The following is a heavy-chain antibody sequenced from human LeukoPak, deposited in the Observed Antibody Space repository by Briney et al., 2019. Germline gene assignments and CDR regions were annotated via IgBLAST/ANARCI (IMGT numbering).Heavy chain of an antibody. CDR3: AREDSSSSHAFDI. Sequence: SVKVSCKASGGTFSSYAISWVRQAPGQGLEWMGGIIPIFGTANYAQKFQGRVTITADESTSTAYMELSSLRSEDTAVYYCAREDSSSSHAFDIWGQGTMVTVSS. D-gene: IGHD6-6*01. CDR1: GGTFSSYA. V-gene: IGHV1-69*13. CDR2: IIPIFGTA. J-gene: IGHJ3*02.